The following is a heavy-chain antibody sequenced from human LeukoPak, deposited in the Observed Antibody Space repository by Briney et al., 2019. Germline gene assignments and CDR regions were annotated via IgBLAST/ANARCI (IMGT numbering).Heavy chain of an antibody. D-gene: IGHD3-22*01. Sequence: ASVKVSFKASGYTFTGYYMHWVRQAPGQGLERMGRIKPNSGGTNYAQKFQGRVTMTRDTSISTTYMELSMMRYDETALYYCARVPSYDSSGYYVNWGQGTLVTVSS. CDR3: ARVPSYDSSGYYVN. V-gene: IGHV1-2*06. CDR1: GYTFTGYY. CDR2: IKPNSGGT. J-gene: IGHJ4*02.